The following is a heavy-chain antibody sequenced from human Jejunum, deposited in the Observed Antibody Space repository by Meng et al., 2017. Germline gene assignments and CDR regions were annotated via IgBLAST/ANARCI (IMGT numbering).Heavy chain of an antibody. CDR3: ARDRNYYDRGSYRDNWFDT. J-gene: IGHJ5*02. CDR2: IYYSGST. Sequence: SETLSLTCTVPGGSIYSGNYYWSWIRQHPEEGLEWIGYIYYSGSTYYNPSLKSRVTITRDTSKNQFSIILTSVTAADTAVYYCARDRNYYDRGSYRDNWFDTWGQGTLVTVSS. CDR1: GGSIYSGNYY. D-gene: IGHD3-16*02. V-gene: IGHV4-31*03.